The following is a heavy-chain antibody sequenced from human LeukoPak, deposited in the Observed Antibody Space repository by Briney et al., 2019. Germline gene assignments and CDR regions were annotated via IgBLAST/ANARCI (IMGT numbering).Heavy chain of an antibody. J-gene: IGHJ4*02. CDR2: ISGSLGST. CDR3: AKAGRGAAGTFDY. V-gene: IGHV3-23*01. CDR1: GFTFSSYA. Sequence: GGSLRLSCAASGFTFSSYAMNWVRQAPGKGLEWVSGISGSLGSTNYADSVKGRFTISRDNSKNTLYLQINSLRVEDTAVYYCAKAGRGAAGTFDYWGQGTLVTVSS. D-gene: IGHD6-13*01.